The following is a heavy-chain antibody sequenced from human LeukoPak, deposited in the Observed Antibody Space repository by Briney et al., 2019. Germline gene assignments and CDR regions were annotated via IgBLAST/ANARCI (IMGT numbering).Heavy chain of an antibody. J-gene: IGHJ4*02. CDR3: AKLSASDDY. CDR2: IAISDGKT. Sequence: GSPRLSCAASGFALSSTAMSWVRQAPGKGLEWVSTIAISDGKTYYADSVKGRFSISRDNSKNTPYLQMNSLRAEDTAVYYCAKLSASDDYWGQGTMVTASS. V-gene: IGHV3-23*01. D-gene: IGHD6-19*01. CDR1: GFALSSTA.